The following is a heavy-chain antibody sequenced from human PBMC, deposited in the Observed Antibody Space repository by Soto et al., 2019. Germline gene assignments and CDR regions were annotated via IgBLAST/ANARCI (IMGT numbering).Heavy chain of an antibody. V-gene: IGHV1-18*01. CDR2: ISAYNGET. CDR3: ARDSGSYMYVSD. D-gene: IGHD1-26*01. CDR1: GYTFTSSG. J-gene: IGHJ4*02. Sequence: QVQLVQFGAEVKKPGASVKVSCKASGYTFTSSGFSWVRQAPGQGLEWMAWISAYNGETHYAQKFQGRVTMTTDTSTSTSYMELRSLRSDDTAVYYCARDSGSYMYVSDWGQGTLVTVSS.